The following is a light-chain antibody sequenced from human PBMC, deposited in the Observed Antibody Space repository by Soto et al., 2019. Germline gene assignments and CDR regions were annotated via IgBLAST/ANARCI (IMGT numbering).Light chain of an antibody. CDR1: RAFSSY. V-gene: IGKV1-27*01. Sequence: DIQMTQSPSSLSTSVGDRVTITCRASRAFSSYLAWYQQKPGKVPKLLIYAASTLQSGVPSRFSGSGSGTDFTLTISSLQPEDVATYYCPKYNSAPPTFGQGTKVEIK. CDR2: AAS. J-gene: IGKJ1*01. CDR3: PKYNSAPPT.